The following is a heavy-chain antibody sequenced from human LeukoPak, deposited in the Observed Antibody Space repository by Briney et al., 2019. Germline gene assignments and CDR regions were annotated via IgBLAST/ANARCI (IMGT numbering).Heavy chain of an antibody. CDR1: GGSFSGYY. CDR2: INHSGST. J-gene: IGHJ4*02. CDR3: ARGLGYCSGDSCYPHFSGY. V-gene: IGHV4-34*01. Sequence: PSETLSLTCAVYGGSFSGYYWSWIRQPPGKGLEWIGEINHSGSTNYNPSLKSRVTISVDTSKNQFSLKLSSVTAADTAVYYCARGLGYCSGDSCYPHFSGYWGQGTLVTVSS. D-gene: IGHD2-15*01.